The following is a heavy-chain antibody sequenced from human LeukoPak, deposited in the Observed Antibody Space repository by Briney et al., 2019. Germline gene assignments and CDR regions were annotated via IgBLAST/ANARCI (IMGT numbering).Heavy chain of an antibody. CDR1: GFTFSTYV. J-gene: IGHJ4*02. V-gene: IGHV3-64D*06. Sequence: GGSLRLSCSVSGFTFSTYVMHWVRQAPGKGLEYVSAISSNGDNTYYADSVKGRFTISRDNSKNTLYLQMSSLRADDTAVYYCVRGTCYWGQRTLCTVSS. CDR2: ISSNGDNT. CDR3: VRGTCY.